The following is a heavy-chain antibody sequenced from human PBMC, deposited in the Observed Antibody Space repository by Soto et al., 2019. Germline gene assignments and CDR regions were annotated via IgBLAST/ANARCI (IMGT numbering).Heavy chain of an antibody. V-gene: IGHV1-3*01. CDR3: ARDLWFGELFGYYYGMDV. D-gene: IGHD3-10*01. J-gene: IGHJ6*02. Sequence: ASVKVPCKASGYTFTSYAMHWVRQAPGQRLEWMGWINAGNGNTKYSQKFQGRVTITRDTSASTAYMELSSMRSEDTAVYYCARDLWFGELFGYYYGMDVWGQGTTVTVSS. CDR2: INAGNGNT. CDR1: GYTFTSYA.